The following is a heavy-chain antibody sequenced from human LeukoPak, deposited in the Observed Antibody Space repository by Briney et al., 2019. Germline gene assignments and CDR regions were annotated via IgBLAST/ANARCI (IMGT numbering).Heavy chain of an antibody. Sequence: ASVKVSCKASGGTFSSYAISWVRQAPGQGLEWMGGIIPIFGTANYAQKFQGRVTITADESTSTAYMELSSLRSEDTAVYYCARDPEGVGYYDGSGTTPPLFDPWGQGTLVTVSS. CDR1: GGTFSSYA. CDR3: ARDPEGVGYYDGSGTTPPLFDP. J-gene: IGHJ5*02. CDR2: IIPIFGTA. V-gene: IGHV1-69*13. D-gene: IGHD3-22*01.